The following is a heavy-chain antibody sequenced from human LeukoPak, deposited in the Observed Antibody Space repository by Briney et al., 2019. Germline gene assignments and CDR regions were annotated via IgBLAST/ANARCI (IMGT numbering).Heavy chain of an antibody. J-gene: IGHJ4*02. CDR1: GGSISSGGYS. CDR3: ARGPPGTAMVTV. Sequence: SQTLSLTCAVSGGSISSGGYSWSWIRQPPGKGLEWIGYIYHSGSTYYNPSLKSRVTILVDRSKNQFSLKLSSVTAADTAVYYCARGPPGTAMVTVWGQGTLVTVSS. D-gene: IGHD5-18*01. V-gene: IGHV4-30-2*01. CDR2: IYHSGST.